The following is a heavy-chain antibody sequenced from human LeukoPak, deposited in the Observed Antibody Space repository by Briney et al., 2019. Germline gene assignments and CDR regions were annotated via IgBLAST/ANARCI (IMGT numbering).Heavy chain of an antibody. CDR3: ASLIVGATSRFDY. CDR1: GGSISSYY. Sequence: SETLSLTCTVSGGSISSYYWSWIRQSPGKGLEWIGYIYYSGSTNYNPSLKSRVTISVDTSKNQFSLKLSSVTAADTAVYYCASLIVGATSRFDYWGQGTLVTVSS. V-gene: IGHV4-59*01. CDR2: IYYSGST. D-gene: IGHD1-26*01. J-gene: IGHJ4*02.